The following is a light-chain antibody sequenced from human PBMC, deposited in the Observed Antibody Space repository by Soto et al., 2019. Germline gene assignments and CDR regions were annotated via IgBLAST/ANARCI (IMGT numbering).Light chain of an antibody. CDR3: QKYKDWTYT. CDR2: DVS. CDR1: QSVTTN. Sequence: VMTQSPATLSVSPGETVSLSCRASQSVTTNLAWYQHKPGQAPRVLIYDVSTRATGVPARFSGSGTGTYFTLTLSSLQSDDFDVSYCQKYKDWTYTFGQGTMLVIK. J-gene: IGKJ2*01. V-gene: IGKV3-15*01.